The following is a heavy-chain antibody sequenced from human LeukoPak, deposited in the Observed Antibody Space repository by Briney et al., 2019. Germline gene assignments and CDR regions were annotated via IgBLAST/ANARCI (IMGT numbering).Heavy chain of an antibody. J-gene: IGHJ6*04. CDR2: INPNSGGT. V-gene: IGHV1-2*02. Sequence: ASVKVSCKASGYTFTAYYIHWVRQAPGQGLEWMGWINPNSGGTNYAQKFQGRVTLTRDTSITTAYMELSRLRSDDTAVYYCAKARGLYCSSTSCYDCDVWGKGTTVVVSS. D-gene: IGHD2-2*01. CDR3: AKARGLYCSSTSCYDCDV. CDR1: GYTFTAYY.